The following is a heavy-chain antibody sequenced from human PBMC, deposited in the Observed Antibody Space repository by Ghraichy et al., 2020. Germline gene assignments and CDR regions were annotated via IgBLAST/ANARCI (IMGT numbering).Heavy chain of an antibody. CDR1: GFSFDNYD. CDR2: LTTTGDS. V-gene: IGHV3-13*01. J-gene: IGHJ3*02. CDR3: SRGGVAAGYAYDI. D-gene: IGHD2-15*01. Sequence: GGSLRLSCAASGFSFDNYDMHWLRQGTGKGLEWVSALTTTGDSFYADSVKGRFTISRENGKNSFNLQMNSLRAGDTAVYYCSRGGVAAGYAYDIWGQGTVVTVSS.